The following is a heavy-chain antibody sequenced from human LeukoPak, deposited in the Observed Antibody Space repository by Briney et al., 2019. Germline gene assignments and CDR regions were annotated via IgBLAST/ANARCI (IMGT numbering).Heavy chain of an antibody. CDR3: AKGFFYDSSGYPDY. Sequence: GGSLRLSCAASGFTFDDYAMHWVRQAPGKGLEWVSGISWNSGSIGYAESVKGRFTISRDNAKNSLYLQMNSLRAEDTALYYCAKGFFYDSSGYPDYWGQGTLVTVSS. CDR2: ISWNSGSI. V-gene: IGHV3-9*01. J-gene: IGHJ4*02. CDR1: GFTFDDYA. D-gene: IGHD3-22*01.